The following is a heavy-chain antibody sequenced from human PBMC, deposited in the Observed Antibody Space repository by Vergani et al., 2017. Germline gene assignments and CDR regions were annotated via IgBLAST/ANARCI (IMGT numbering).Heavy chain of an antibody. CDR2: IYHSGGA. D-gene: IGHD3-9*01. CDR3: ACTESLILRYFHWAL. CDR1: GGSITSSSYY. V-gene: IGHV4-39*01. J-gene: IGHJ4*02. Sequence: QLHLQESGPGLVKPSETLSLTCTVSGGSITSSSYYWGWIRQPPGKGLEWIGNIYHSGGAYYNPSLKGRVTISVDTSKNQFSLEVTSVTAADTAIYFGACTESLILRYFHWALWGQGTLVTVSS.